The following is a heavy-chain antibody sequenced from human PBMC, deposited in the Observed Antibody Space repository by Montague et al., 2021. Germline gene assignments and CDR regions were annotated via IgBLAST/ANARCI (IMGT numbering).Heavy chain of an antibody. CDR2: ISHNGST. CDR1: GGSFSGYY. V-gene: IGHV4-34*01. J-gene: IGHJ5*02. CDR3: ARGLYVAGLLVATGWFDA. Sequence: SETLSLTCTVYGGSFSGYYWNWIRQSPGKGLEWIGEISHNGSTSYNPSLKSRVTMSVDTSKKQFPLNLNSVTAADTAVYYCARGLYVAGLLVATGWFDAWGQGTLVTVSS. D-gene: IGHD2-15*01.